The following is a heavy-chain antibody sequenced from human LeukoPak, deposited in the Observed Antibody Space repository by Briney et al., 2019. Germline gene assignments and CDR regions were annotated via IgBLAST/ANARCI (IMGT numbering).Heavy chain of an antibody. D-gene: IGHD3-10*01. V-gene: IGHV4-34*01. J-gene: IGHJ4*02. CDR1: GGSFSDYY. CDR2: INDSGST. Sequence: PSETLSLTCAVYGGSFSDYYWGWIRQPPGKSLEWIGEINDSGSTNYNASLTSRVSMSVVTSKNQFSLKLTSVTAADTALYFCARGPSSGSGSLYFDHWGQTLLVTVSS. CDR3: ARGPSSGSGSLYFDH.